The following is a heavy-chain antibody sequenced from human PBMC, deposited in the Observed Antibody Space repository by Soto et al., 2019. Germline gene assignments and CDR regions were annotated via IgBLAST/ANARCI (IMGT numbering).Heavy chain of an antibody. Sequence: SETLSLTCTVSGGSISSGGYYWSWIRQHPGKGLEWIGYIYYSGSTYYNPSLKSRVTISVDTSKNQFSLKLSSVTAADTAVYYCARVGGIHTDYGMDVWGQGTTVTVSS. CDR2: IYYSGST. V-gene: IGHV4-31*03. CDR1: GGSISSGGYY. CDR3: ARVGGIHTDYGMDV. J-gene: IGHJ6*02. D-gene: IGHD2-15*01.